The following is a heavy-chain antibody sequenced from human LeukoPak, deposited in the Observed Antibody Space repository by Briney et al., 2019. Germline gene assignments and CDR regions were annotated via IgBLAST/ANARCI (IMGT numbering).Heavy chain of an antibody. CDR3: ARNYDFWSGYYKAYYYYMDV. V-gene: IGHV4-34*01. CDR1: GGSFSGYY. CDR2: INHSGST. J-gene: IGHJ6*03. Sequence: SETLSLTSAVYGGSFSGYYWSWIRQPPGKGLEWIGEINHSGSTNYNPSLKSRVTISVDTSKNQFSLKLSSVTAADTAVYYCARNYDFWSGYYKAYYYYMDVWGKGTTVTVSS. D-gene: IGHD3-3*01.